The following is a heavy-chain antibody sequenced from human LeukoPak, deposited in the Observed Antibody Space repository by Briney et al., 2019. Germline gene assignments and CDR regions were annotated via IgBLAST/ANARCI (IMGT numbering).Heavy chain of an antibody. J-gene: IGHJ4*02. D-gene: IGHD6-19*01. V-gene: IGHV3-30*04. Sequence: GGSLRLSCAASGFTFSSYAMHWVRQAPGKGLEWVAVISYDGSNKYYADSVRGRFTISRDNSKNTLCLQMNSLRAEDTAVYYCARGRGEQWLAHFDYWGQGTLVTVSS. CDR1: GFTFSSYA. CDR2: ISYDGSNK. CDR3: ARGRGEQWLAHFDY.